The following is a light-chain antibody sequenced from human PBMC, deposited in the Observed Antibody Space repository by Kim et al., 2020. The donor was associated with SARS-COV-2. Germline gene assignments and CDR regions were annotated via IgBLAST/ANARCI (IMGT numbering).Light chain of an antibody. CDR2: AAS. J-gene: IGKJ2*01. CDR1: QDISSD. V-gene: IGKV1-39*01. Sequence: AVGDRVTMTCRASQDISSDLEWYQQKPREAPKLQIYAASSLQSGVPSRLSDNGSGTLFTLTINCLQPEDFATYYCQQSYSTPYTFGQGTKLEI. CDR3: QQSYSTPYT.